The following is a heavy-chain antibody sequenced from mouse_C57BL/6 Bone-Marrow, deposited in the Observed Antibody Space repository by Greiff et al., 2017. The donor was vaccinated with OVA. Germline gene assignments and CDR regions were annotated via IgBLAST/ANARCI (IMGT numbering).Heavy chain of an antibody. V-gene: IGHV14-4*01. D-gene: IGHD1-1*01. CDR3: TFITTVGFDY. J-gene: IGHJ2*01. CDR2: IDPENGAT. CDR1: GFNIKDDY. Sequence: EVKLVESGAELVRPGASVKLSCTASGFNIKDDYMHWVKQRPEQGLEWIGWIDPENGATEYASKFQGKATITADTSSNTAYLQLSSLTSEDTAVYYCTFITTVGFDYWGQGTTLTVSS.